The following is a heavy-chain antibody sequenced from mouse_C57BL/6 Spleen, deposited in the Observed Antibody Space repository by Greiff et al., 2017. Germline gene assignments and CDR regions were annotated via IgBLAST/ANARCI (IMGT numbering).Heavy chain of an antibody. D-gene: IGHD1-1*01. V-gene: IGHV1-64*01. Sequence: QVQLQQPGAELVKPGASVKLSCKASGYTFTSYWMHWVKQRPGQGLEWIGMIHPNSGSTNYNEKFKSKATLTVDKSSSTAYMQLSSLTSEDSAVYYCARRDGSRPYWYFDVWGTGTTVTVSS. CDR1: GYTFTSYW. CDR2: IHPNSGST. J-gene: IGHJ1*03. CDR3: ARRDGSRPYWYFDV.